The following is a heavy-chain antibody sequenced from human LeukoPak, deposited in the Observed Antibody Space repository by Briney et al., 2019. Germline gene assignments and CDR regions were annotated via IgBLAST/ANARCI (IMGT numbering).Heavy chain of an antibody. J-gene: IGHJ5*02. D-gene: IGHD3-10*01. Sequence: GGSLRLSCAASGFTFSTHAINWVRQAPGKGLEWISVISGSGSSTFYADSVKGRFTISRDNSKNTLYLQMNSLRADDTAVYYCTKEGLPSGSSWSAWFDPWGQGTLVTVSS. CDR3: TKEGLPSGSSWSAWFDP. V-gene: IGHV3-23*01. CDR1: GFTFSTHA. CDR2: ISGSGSST.